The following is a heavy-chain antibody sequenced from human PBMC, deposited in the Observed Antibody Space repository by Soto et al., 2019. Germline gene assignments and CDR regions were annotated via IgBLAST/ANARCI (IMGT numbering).Heavy chain of an antibody. CDR1: GYTFTSYA. CDR2: INAGNGNT. Sequence: ASVKVSCKASGYTFTSYAMHWVHQAPGQRLEWMGWINAGNGNTKYSQKFQGRVTITRDTSASTAYMELSNLRSEDSAVYYCARELQILWFGDWSSYYCGMEVWGRGHTGIVSS. D-gene: IGHD3-10*01. V-gene: IGHV1-3*01. J-gene: IGHJ6*01. CDR3: ARELQILWFGDWSSYYCGMEV.